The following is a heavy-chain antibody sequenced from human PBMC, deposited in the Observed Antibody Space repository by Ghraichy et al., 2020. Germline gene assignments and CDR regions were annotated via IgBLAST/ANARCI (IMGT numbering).Heavy chain of an antibody. V-gene: IGHV4-61*01. CDR2: IYYSGST. Sequence: SETLSLTCTVSGGSVSSGSYYWSWIRQPPGKGLEWIGYIYYSGSTNYNPSLKSRVTISVDTSKNQFSLKLSSVTAADTAVYYCATNRRRIAVAYYFDYWGQGTLVTVSS. D-gene: IGHD6-19*01. CDR1: GGSVSSGSYY. CDR3: ATNRRRIAVAYYFDY. J-gene: IGHJ4*02.